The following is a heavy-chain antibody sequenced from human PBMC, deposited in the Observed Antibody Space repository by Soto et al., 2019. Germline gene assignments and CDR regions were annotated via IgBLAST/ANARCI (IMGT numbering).Heavy chain of an antibody. V-gene: IGHV1-18*04. CDR3: ARDMRPYSSGWFDYYYYGMDV. Sequence: VSVKVSCKASGYTFTSYGVTWVRQAPGQGLEWMGWISAYNGNTKYAQKLQGRVTMTTDTSTSTAYMELRSLRSDDTAVYYCARDMRPYSSGWFDYYYYGMDVWGQGTTVTVSS. CDR1: GYTFTSYG. CDR2: ISAYNGNT. D-gene: IGHD6-19*01. J-gene: IGHJ6*02.